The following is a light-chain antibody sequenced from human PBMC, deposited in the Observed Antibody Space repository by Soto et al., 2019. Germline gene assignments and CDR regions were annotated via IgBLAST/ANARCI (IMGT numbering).Light chain of an antibody. V-gene: IGLV4-60*02. CDR2: LEGSGSS. CDR3: ETWDFNTRV. J-gene: IGLJ3*02. CDR1: SGHSSYI. Sequence: QYVLTQSSSASASLGSSVKLTCTLSSGHSSYIIAWHQQQPGKAPRYLMKLEGSGSSNKGSGLPDRFSGSTSGADRYLTISNLQFEDEADYYCETWDFNTRVFGGGTKLTVL.